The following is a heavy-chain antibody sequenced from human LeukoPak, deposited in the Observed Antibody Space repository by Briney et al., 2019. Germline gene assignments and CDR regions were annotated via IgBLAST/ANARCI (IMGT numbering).Heavy chain of an antibody. J-gene: IGHJ2*01. V-gene: IGHV4-34*01. CDR3: ARGVDL. CDR1: SGSLSGYY. Sequence: SETLSLTCGVSSGSLSGYYWGWIRQPPGGGLEWLGEITHSGSPNYNPSLKSRVTISGDTSKKQFSLNLKSVTAADTGVYYCARGVDLWGRGTPVTVSS. CDR2: ITHSGSP.